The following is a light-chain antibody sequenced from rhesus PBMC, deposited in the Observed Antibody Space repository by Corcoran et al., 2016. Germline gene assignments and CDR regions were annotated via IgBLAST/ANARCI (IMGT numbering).Light chain of an antibody. J-gene: IGKJ1*01. CDR2: KAS. Sequence: DIQMTQSPSSLSASVGDRVTITCRASQGIRSWLAWFQQNPGKAPKLLIYKASSFQSGVPSRFTASGSGTDFTLTISSLQPEECATYYCQQYNSAPRTFGQGTKVEIK. CDR1: QGIRSW. CDR3: QQYNSAPRT. V-gene: IGKV1-21*01.